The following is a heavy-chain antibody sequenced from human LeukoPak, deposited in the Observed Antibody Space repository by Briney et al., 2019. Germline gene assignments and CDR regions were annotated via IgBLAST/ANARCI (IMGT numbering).Heavy chain of an antibody. CDR3: ARLPPGGKGTYFDY. D-gene: IGHD4-23*01. Sequence: SETLSLTCTVSGGSINSYYWSWIRHPPGKGLEWIGYVYYSGSTNYSPSLKSRVTMSVDTSKKQFSLKLRSVTAADTAVYYCARLPPGGKGTYFDYWGQGTLVTVSS. J-gene: IGHJ4*02. V-gene: IGHV4-59*08. CDR2: VYYSGST. CDR1: GGSINSYY.